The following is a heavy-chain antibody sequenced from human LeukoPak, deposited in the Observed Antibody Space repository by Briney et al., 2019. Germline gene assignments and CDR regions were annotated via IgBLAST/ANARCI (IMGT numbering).Heavy chain of an antibody. V-gene: IGHV3-23*01. D-gene: IGHD3-22*01. CDR3: AKRGVVIRVILVGLHREAYYFDS. CDR2: ISGSGGGT. CDR1: GITLSNYG. Sequence: PGGSLRLSCAVSGITLSNYGMSWVRQAPGKGLEWDAGISGSGGGTNYADSVKGRFTISRDNPKNTLHLQMNSLRAEDTAVYFCAKRGVVIRVILVGLHREAYYFDSWGQGALVTVSS. J-gene: IGHJ4*02.